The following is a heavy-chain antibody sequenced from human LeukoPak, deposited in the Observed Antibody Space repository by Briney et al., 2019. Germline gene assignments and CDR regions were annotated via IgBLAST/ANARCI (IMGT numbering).Heavy chain of an antibody. CDR2: IGHAATSA. V-gene: IGHV3-23*01. D-gene: IGHD4-23*01. CDR1: GFNFNYFA. CDR3: SRVKYGGNSGYHFDS. J-gene: IGHJ4*02. Sequence: GGSLRLSCEASGFNFNYFAMSWVRQVPGKRLEWVSTIGHAATSASYADSVRGRFSMSRDNSKNMVYLQMDSLRAEDTAVYFCSRVKYGGNSGYHFDSWGLGTLVTVSS.